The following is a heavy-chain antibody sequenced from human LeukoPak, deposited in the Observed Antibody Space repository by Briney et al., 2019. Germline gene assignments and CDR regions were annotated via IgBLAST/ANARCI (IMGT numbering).Heavy chain of an antibody. CDR3: ARDQGIAAVYYFDY. D-gene: IGHD6-13*01. Sequence: GGSLRLSCAASGFTFSSYSLNWVGQAPGKGLGWVSYISSSSSTIYYADSVKGRFTISRDNAKNSLYLQMNSLRDEDTAVYYCARDQGIAAVYYFDYWGQGTLVTVSS. V-gene: IGHV3-48*02. J-gene: IGHJ4*02. CDR1: GFTFSSYS. CDR2: ISSSSSTI.